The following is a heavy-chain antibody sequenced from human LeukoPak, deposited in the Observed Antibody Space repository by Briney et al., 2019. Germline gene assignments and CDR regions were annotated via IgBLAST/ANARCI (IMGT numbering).Heavy chain of an antibody. CDR3: ARDIGTYYYDSSGNYYYYYGMDV. V-gene: IGHV4-59*01. CDR2: IYYSGST. J-gene: IGHJ6*02. Sequence: PSETLSLTCTVSGGSISSYYWSWIRQLPGKGLEWIGYIYYSGSTNYNPSLKSRVTISVDTSKNQFSLKLSSVTAADTAVYYCARDIGTYYYDSSGNYYYYYGMDVWGQGTTVTVSS. CDR1: GGSISSYY. D-gene: IGHD3-22*01.